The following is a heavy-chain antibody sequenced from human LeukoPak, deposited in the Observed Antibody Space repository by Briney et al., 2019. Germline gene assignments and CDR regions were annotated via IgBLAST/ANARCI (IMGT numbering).Heavy chain of an antibody. Sequence: PGRSLRLSFAASGFTFSSYAMHWVRQAPGKGLEWVAVISYDGSNKYYADSVKGRFTISRDNSKNTLYLQMNSLRAEDTAVYYCARAEGGTTLDYWGQGTLVTVSS. CDR1: GFTFSSYA. CDR2: ISYDGSNK. V-gene: IGHV3-30*04. CDR3: ARAEGGTTLDY. D-gene: IGHD1-1*01. J-gene: IGHJ4*02.